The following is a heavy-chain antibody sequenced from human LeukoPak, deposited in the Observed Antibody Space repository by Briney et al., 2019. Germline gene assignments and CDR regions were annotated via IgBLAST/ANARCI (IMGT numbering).Heavy chain of an antibody. Sequence: GGSQRLSCAASGFTFSSYWVSWVRKATGKGLEWVANIKQDGSEKYCVDAGKGRFTISRGNEKNAPYMQLNSLRAEDTAVYYCARVRITMIVVVIKDYYGMDVWGQGTPVTVSS. D-gene: IGHD3-22*01. CDR2: IKQDGSEK. CDR3: ARVRITMIVVVIKDYYGMDV. CDR1: GFTFSSYW. J-gene: IGHJ6*02. V-gene: IGHV3-7*01.